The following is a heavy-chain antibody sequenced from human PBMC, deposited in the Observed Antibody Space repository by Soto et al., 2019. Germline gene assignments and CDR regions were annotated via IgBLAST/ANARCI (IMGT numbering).Heavy chain of an antibody. CDR3: ARESYPAQDVDY. CDR2: IIPIFGTA. Sequence: ASVKVSGKASGGTFSSYAISWVRQAPGQGLEWMGGIIPIFGTANYAQKFQGRVTITADKSTSTAYMELSSLRSEDTAVYYCARESYPAQDVDYWGQGTLVTVSS. V-gene: IGHV1-69*06. J-gene: IGHJ4*02. CDR1: GGTFSSYA. D-gene: IGHD2-15*01.